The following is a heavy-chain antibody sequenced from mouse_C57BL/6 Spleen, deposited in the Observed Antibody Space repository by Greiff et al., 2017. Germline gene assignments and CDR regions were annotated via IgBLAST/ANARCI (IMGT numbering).Heavy chain of an antibody. J-gene: IGHJ2*01. CDR1: GYTFTSYW. CDR3: AREGGHRLPLDY. D-gene: IGHD3-1*01. V-gene: IGHV1-61*01. CDR2: IYPSDSET. Sequence: QVQLQQPGAELVRPGSSVKLSCKASGYTFTSYWMDWVKQRPGQGLEWIGNIYPSDSETHYNQKFKDKATLTVDKSSSTAYMQLSSLTSEDSAVYYCAREGGHRLPLDYWGQGTTLTVSS.